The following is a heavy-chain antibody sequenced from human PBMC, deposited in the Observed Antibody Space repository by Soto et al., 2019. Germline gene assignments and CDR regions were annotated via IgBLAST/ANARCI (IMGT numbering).Heavy chain of an antibody. J-gene: IGHJ6*02. Sequence: GGSLRLSCAASGFTFSSYGMHWVRQAPGKGLEWVAVIWYDGSNKYYADSVKGRFTISRDNSKNTLYLQMNSLRAEDTAVYYCARGRSSRARPYYYYGMDGWGQGTTVTVSS. CDR3: ARGRSSRARPYYYYGMDG. CDR2: IWYDGSNK. CDR1: GFTFSSYG. D-gene: IGHD6-13*01. V-gene: IGHV3-33*01.